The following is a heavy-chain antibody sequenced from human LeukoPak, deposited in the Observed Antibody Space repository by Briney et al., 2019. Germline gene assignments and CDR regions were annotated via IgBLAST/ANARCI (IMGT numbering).Heavy chain of an antibody. CDR2: IKQDGSEK. V-gene: IGHV3-7*01. CDR3: ASRYSSGLSLFDY. Sequence: HPGGSLRLSCAASGFTFSSYWMSWVRQAPGKGLEWVANIKQDGSEKYYVDSVKGRFTISRDNAKNSLYLQMNSLRAEDTAVYYCASRYSSGLSLFDYWGQGTLVTVSS. J-gene: IGHJ4*02. CDR1: GFTFSSYW. D-gene: IGHD6-25*01.